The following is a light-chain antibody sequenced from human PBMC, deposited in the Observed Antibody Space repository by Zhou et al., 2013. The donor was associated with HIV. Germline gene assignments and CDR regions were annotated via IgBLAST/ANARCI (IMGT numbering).Light chain of an antibody. CDR2: KAS. Sequence: DIQMTQSPSTLSASVGDRVTITCRASQSISTWLAWYQQKPGKAPKLLIYKASSLESGVPSRFSGSGSGTEFTLTISSLQPEDVATYYCQKYNSGPWTFGQGTKVEIK. CDR1: QSISTW. V-gene: IGKV1-5*03. J-gene: IGKJ1*01. CDR3: QKYNSGPWT.